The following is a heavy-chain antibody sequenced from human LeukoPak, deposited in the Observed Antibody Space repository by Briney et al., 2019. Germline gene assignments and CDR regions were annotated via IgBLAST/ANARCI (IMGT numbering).Heavy chain of an antibody. V-gene: IGHV4-39*07. CDR1: GGSISSYY. J-gene: IGHJ4*02. D-gene: IGHD3-22*01. Sequence: SETLSLTCTVSGGSISSYYWSWIRQPPGKGLEWIGSIYYSGSTYYNPSLKSRVTISVDTSKNQFSLKLSSVTAADTAVYYCARSTGYYDSSGHWGQGTLVTVSS. CDR2: IYYSGST. CDR3: ARSTGYYDSSGH.